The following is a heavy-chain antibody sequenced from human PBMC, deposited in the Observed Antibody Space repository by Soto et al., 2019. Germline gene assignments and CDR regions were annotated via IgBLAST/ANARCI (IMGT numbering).Heavy chain of an antibody. D-gene: IGHD4-17*01. CDR1: AFTFSGYA. V-gene: IGHV3-23*01. Sequence: GGSLRLSCAASAFTFSGYAMSWVRQAPGKGLEWVSAISGSGGSTYYADSVKGRFTISRDNSKNTLYLQMNSLRAEDTAVYYCAKDLLVREGSSTTVGWFDPWGQGTLVTVSS. J-gene: IGHJ5*02. CDR2: ISGSGGST. CDR3: AKDLLVREGSSTTVGWFDP.